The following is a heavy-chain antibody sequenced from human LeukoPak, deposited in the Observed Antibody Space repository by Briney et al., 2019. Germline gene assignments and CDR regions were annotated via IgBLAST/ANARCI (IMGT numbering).Heavy chain of an antibody. CDR2: LNPNSGGT. CDR1: GYTFTGYY. V-gene: IGHV1-2*02. J-gene: IGHJ4*02. D-gene: IGHD2-15*01. CDR3: ARGGSSDHHRSQPVGY. Sequence: GASVKLSCKASGYTFTGYYMHWARQAPGQGLDWMGWLNPNSGGTNYAQKFQGRVAMTRDTSISTAYTELSRLRSDDTAVYYCARGGSSDHHRSQPVGYRGQGTLVTVSS.